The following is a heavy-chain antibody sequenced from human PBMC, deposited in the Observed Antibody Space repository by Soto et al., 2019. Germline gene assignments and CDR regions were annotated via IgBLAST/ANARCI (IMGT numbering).Heavy chain of an antibody. D-gene: IGHD1-26*01. CDR3: ARDRNRGGGSYIWSVDL. Sequence: QEQLVESGGGVMQPGRSLRLSCAGTGFSIHTYAMHWVRQAPGKGLEWVALISYDGSAKYYADSVKGRFTISRDNSTDTLDLRMNRLRLEDTAVYYLARDRNRGGGSYIWSVDLWGRGSLVTVSS. V-gene: IGHV3-30-3*01. CDR2: ISYDGSAK. CDR1: GFSIHTYA. J-gene: IGHJ2*01.